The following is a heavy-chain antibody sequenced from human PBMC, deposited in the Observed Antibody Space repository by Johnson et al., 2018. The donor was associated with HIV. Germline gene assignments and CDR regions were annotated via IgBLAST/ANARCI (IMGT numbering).Heavy chain of an antibody. Sequence: VQLVESGGGVVQPGGSLRLSCAASGFTFSSYDMHWVRQATGKGLEWVSAIGTAGDTYYADSVKGRFTISRDNSKNTRYLQMNSLRAEDTAVYYCARDNPGIAVAGWGQYDAFDIWGQGTMVTVSS. CDR1: GFTFSSYD. J-gene: IGHJ3*02. CDR2: IGTAGDT. D-gene: IGHD6-19*01. V-gene: IGHV3-13*01. CDR3: ARDNPGIAVAGWGQYDAFDI.